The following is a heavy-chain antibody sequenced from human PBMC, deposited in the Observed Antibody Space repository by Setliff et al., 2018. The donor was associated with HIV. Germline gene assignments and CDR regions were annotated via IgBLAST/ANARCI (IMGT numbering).Heavy chain of an antibody. CDR2: INPTGAST. J-gene: IGHJ3*02. CDR3: ARTSPLYSRTFDAFDI. D-gene: IGHD6-13*01. V-gene: IGHV1-46*01. Sequence: ASVKVSCKASGYRFSSYGISWVRQAPGQGLEWMGIINPTGASTTYAQQFQGRVTMTRDTSTSTVYMELSSLRSEDTAVYFCARTSPLYSRTFDAFDIWGQGTMVTVSS. CDR1: GYRFSSYG.